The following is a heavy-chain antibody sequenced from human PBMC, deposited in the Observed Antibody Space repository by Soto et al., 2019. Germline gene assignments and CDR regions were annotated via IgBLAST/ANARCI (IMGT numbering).Heavy chain of an antibody. CDR2: MYPGDSDT. D-gene: IGHD3-9*01. J-gene: IGHJ4*02. Sequence: RGESLKISCKGFGYSFTSYWVGWVRQMPGKGLEWMGIMYPGDSDTKYSPSFQGQVTISADKSINTAYLQWSSLKASDTAMYYCARSPDYDLLTGYYHSDYWGQGTLVTVSS. CDR3: ARSPDYDLLTGYYHSDY. CDR1: GYSFTSYW. V-gene: IGHV5-51*01.